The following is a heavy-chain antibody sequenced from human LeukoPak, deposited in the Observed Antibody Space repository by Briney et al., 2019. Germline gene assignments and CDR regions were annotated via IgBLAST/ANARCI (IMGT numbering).Heavy chain of an antibody. CDR3: ARRRYYDSTGYLD. CDR2: IYYSGTT. J-gene: IGHJ1*01. D-gene: IGHD3-22*01. V-gene: IGHV4-39*02. CDR1: GDYISSSSYY. Sequence: SETLSLTCTLSGDYISSSSYYWGWLRQPPGTGLEWLGDIYYSGTTYYNASLKGRVSISIDTSNNHFSLHLRSLTAADTALYYCARRRYYDSTGYLDWGHGTLVTVSS.